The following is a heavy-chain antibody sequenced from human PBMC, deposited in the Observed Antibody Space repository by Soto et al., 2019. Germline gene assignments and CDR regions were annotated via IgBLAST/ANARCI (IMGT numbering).Heavy chain of an antibody. J-gene: IGHJ6*02. CDR1: GYTFTSYD. CDR3: AREVNYYGMDV. V-gene: IGHV1-8*01. Sequence: QVQLMQSGDEVKKPGASVTVSCKPSGYTFTSYDINSVRQATGQELEWMGWMNPNSGNTGYAQKLQGTVTMTRNTSISTAYMELSSLRSEDTAVYYCAREVNYYGMDVWGQGTTVTVSS. CDR2: MNPNSGNT.